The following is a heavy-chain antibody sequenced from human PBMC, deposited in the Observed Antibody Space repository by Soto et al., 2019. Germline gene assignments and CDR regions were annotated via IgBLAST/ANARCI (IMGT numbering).Heavy chain of an antibody. J-gene: IGHJ4*02. D-gene: IGHD6-19*01. CDR3: AFTLIAVAAPLPDY. Sequence: ASVKVSCKASGYTFTSYGISWVRQAPGQGLEWMGWISAYNGNTNYAQKLQGRVTMTADTSTSTAYMELRSLRSDDTAVYYCAFTLIAVAAPLPDYWGQGTLVTVSS. CDR2: ISAYNGNT. V-gene: IGHV1-18*01. CDR1: GYTFTSYG.